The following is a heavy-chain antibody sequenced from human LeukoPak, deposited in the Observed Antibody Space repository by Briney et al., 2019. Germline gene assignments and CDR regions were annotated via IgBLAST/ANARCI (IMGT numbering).Heavy chain of an antibody. D-gene: IGHD3-22*01. J-gene: IGHJ4*02. V-gene: IGHV4-61*02. CDR3: ARVTYDSSGFDY. Sequence: PSETLSLTCTVSGNSISSGDNYWSWIRQPAGKGLEWIGRIYTSGSTNYNPSLKSRVTISGDTSKNQFSLRLSSVTAADTAVYYCARVTYDSSGFDYWGQGTLVTVSS. CDR1: GNSISSGDNY. CDR2: IYTSGST.